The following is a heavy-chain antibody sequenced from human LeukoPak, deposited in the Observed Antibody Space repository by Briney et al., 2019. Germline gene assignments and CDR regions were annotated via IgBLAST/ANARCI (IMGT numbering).Heavy chain of an antibody. D-gene: IGHD2-2*01. CDR3: ARDHPRDCSSTSCHDAFDI. V-gene: IGHV4-59*02. Sequence: TTSETLSLTCTVSGGSVRSYHWSWIRQPPGKGLEWIGYIYSSGSTNYHPSLKSRVTISLDTSKNQFSLKLNSVTAADTAVYYCARDHPRDCSSTSCHDAFDIWGQGTMVTVSS. CDR2: IYSSGST. CDR1: GGSVRSYH. J-gene: IGHJ3*02.